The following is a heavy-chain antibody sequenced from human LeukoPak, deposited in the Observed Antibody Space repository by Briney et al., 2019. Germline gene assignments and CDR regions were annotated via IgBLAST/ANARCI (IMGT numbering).Heavy chain of an antibody. V-gene: IGHV4-59*12. D-gene: IGHD4-17*01. Sequence: SETLSLTCSVSGGSISSDYWSWIRQVPGKGLQWIAFISYSGSTNYNPSLKSRVTISVDKSKNQFSLKLSSVTAADTAVYYCARAPTGDNWFDPWGQGTLVTVSS. CDR2: ISYSGST. CDR3: ARAPTGDNWFDP. CDR1: GGSISSDY. J-gene: IGHJ5*02.